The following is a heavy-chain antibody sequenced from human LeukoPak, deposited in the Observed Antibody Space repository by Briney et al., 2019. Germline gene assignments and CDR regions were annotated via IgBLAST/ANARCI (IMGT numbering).Heavy chain of an antibody. J-gene: IGHJ6*03. Sequence: PLETLSLTCTVSGGSISSYYWSWIRQPAGKGLEWIGRIYTSGSTNYNPSLKSRVTMSVDTSKNQFSLKLSSVTAADTAVYYCARDSPIGYCSSTSCYYYYYMDVWGKGTTVTVSS. CDR2: IYTSGST. CDR1: GGSISSYY. CDR3: ARDSPIGYCSSTSCYYYYYMDV. D-gene: IGHD2-2*01. V-gene: IGHV4-4*07.